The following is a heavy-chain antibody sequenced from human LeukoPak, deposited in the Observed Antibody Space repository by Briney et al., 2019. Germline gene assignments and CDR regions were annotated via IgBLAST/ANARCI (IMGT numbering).Heavy chain of an antibody. CDR3: AKEQSYYDSSGYYHSFDY. D-gene: IGHD3-22*01. J-gene: IGHJ4*02. Sequence: GGSLLLSCAASGFTFSSYAMCWVRQAPGKGLEWVSAISGSGGSTYYADSVKGRFTISRDNSKNTLYLQMNSLRAEDTAVYYCAKEQSYYDSSGYYHSFDYWGQGTLVTGSS. V-gene: IGHV3-23*01. CDR1: GFTFSSYA. CDR2: ISGSGGST.